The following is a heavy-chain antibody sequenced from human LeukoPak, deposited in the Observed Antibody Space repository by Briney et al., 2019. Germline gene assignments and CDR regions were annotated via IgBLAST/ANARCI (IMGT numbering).Heavy chain of an antibody. CDR1: RFTFSNHW. V-gene: IGHV3-74*01. D-gene: IGHD6-19*01. Sequence: GGSLRLSCEASRFTFSNHWMHWVRQAPGKGLVWVSRITSDGVTTTYADSVKGRFSISRDNAKNTLYLQTNNLRAEDTAVYYCTRDWQWLAYFDYWGQGTLVTVSS. J-gene: IGHJ4*02. CDR2: ITSDGVTT. CDR3: TRDWQWLAYFDY.